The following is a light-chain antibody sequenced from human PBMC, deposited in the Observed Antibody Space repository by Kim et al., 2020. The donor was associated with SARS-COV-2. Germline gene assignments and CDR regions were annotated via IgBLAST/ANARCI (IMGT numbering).Light chain of an antibody. CDR3: QQYNSYPWT. J-gene: IGKJ1*01. V-gene: IGKV1-5*01. CDR2: DAS. Sequence: GDRVTITCRASQSISSWLAWYQQKPGKAPELLIYDASSLESEVPSRFSGSGSGTEFTLTISSLQPDDFATYYCQQYNSYPWTFGQGTKVDIK. CDR1: QSISSW.